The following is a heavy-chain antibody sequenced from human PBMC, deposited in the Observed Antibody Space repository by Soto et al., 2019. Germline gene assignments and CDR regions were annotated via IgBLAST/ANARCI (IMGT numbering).Heavy chain of an antibody. Sequence: QVQLVQSGAEVKKPGSSVKVSCKASGGTFSSYAISWVRQAPGQGLEWRGGIIPIFGTANYAQKFQGRVTITADEXISTAYMELSSLRSEDTAVYYCARDEASNAYNWFDPWGQGTLVTVSS. D-gene: IGHD7-27*01. J-gene: IGHJ5*02. CDR1: GGTFSSYA. CDR3: ARDEASNAYNWFDP. V-gene: IGHV1-69*12. CDR2: IIPIFGTA.